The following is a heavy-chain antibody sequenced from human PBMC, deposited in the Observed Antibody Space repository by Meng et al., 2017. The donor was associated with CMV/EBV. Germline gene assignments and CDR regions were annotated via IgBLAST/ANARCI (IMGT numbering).Heavy chain of an antibody. D-gene: IGHD5-24*01. CDR3: ARVQVRGEMATPAGY. J-gene: IGHJ4*02. CDR2: INPNSGGT. V-gene: IGHV1-2*02. Sequence: GPRVESGVDVKKPGASVKVSCKASGYTFTGYYMHWVRQAPGQGLEWMGWINPNSGGTNYAQKFQGRVTMTRDTSISTAYMELSRLRSDDTAVYYCARVQVRGEMATPAGYWGQGTLVTVSS. CDR1: GYTFTGYY.